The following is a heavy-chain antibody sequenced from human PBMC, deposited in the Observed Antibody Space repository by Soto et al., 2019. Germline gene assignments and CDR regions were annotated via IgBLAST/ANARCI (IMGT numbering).Heavy chain of an antibody. CDR1: GFTFSSYS. V-gene: IGHV3-21*01. D-gene: IGHD1-26*01. CDR3: ARVAGKWEPYDAFDI. J-gene: IGHJ3*02. Sequence: GGSLRLSCAASGFTFSSYSMNWVRQAPGKGLEWVSSISSSSSYIYYADSVKGRFTISRDNAKNSLYLQMNSLRAEDTAVYYCARVAGKWEPYDAFDIWGQGTMVTVSS. CDR2: ISSSSSYI.